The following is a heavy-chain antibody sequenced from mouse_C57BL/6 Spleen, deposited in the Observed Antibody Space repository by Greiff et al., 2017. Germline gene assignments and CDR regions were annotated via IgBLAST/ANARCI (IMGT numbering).Heavy chain of an antibody. CDR3: ARDSSGPFDY. J-gene: IGHJ2*01. D-gene: IGHD3-2*02. V-gene: IGHV3-6*01. CDR1: GYSFTSGYY. Sequence: EVKLEESGPGLVKPSQSLSLSCSVTGYSFTSGYYWKWIRQCPGNLLECMGFIRYDGSNNYNPTLKNRISITRDTSKNQLFLKFNAVTTEDTATYYCARDSSGPFDYWGQGTTLTVSS. CDR2: IRYDGSN.